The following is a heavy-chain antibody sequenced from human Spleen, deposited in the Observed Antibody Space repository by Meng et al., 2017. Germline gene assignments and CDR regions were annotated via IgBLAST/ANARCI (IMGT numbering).Heavy chain of an antibody. Sequence: ASVKVSCKASGYTFSSYDINWVRQATGQGLEWMGWMNPNSGNTGYAQNFQGRVTITRDTSISTAYMGLSSLRSEDTAIYYCARGLGGYCGSSTCLDYYFDSWGQGTLVTVSS. J-gene: IGHJ4*02. CDR3: ARGLGGYCGSSTCLDYYFDS. CDR1: GYTFSSYD. CDR2: MNPNSGNT. V-gene: IGHV1-8*01. D-gene: IGHD2-2*01.